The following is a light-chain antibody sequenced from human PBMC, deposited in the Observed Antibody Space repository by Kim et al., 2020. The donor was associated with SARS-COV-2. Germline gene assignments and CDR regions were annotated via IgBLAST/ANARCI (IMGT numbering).Light chain of an antibody. CDR3: QSYDSRLSGWV. V-gene: IGLV1-40*01. J-gene: IGLJ3*02. CDR2: GNS. Sequence: RVTNSCNGSSANIRAGYVEHWYQRLPGTAPKLLIYGNSNRPSGVPDRFSGSKSGTSASLAITGLQAEDEADYYCQSYDSRLSGWVFGGGTRLTVL. CDR1: SANIRAGYV.